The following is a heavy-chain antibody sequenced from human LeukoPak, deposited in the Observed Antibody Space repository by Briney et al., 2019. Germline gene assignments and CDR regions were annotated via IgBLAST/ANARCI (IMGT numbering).Heavy chain of an antibody. CDR2: VSYDGSTR. CDR1: GFIFSTHP. J-gene: IGHJ4*02. CDR3: TRGIIEDFDWLCMDS. D-gene: IGHD3-9*01. V-gene: IGHV3-30*04. Sequence: PGGSLRLSCAASGFIFSTHPLHWVRQAPGKGLEWVAFVSYDGSTRYYADSVRGRFTISRDNSKNTLYLQMNSLRVEDTAVYYCTRGIIEDFDWLCMDSWGQGTLLNVAS.